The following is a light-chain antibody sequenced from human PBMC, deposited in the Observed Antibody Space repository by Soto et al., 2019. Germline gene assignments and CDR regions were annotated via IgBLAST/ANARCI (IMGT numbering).Light chain of an antibody. CDR3: QQYGSSGT. J-gene: IGKJ1*01. CDR1: QSVRDSY. CDR2: GAS. V-gene: IGKV3-20*01. Sequence: EIVLTQSPGTLSLSPGERATLSCRASQSVRDSYLAWYQQKPGQAPSLLIYGASNRATGIPDRFSGSGSGTDFTLTISRLEPEDFAVYYCQQYGSSGTFGQGTKVDIK.